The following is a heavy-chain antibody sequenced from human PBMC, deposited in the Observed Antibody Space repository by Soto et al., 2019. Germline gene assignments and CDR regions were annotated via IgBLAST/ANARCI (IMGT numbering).Heavy chain of an antibody. Sequence: QITLKESGPTLVKPTQTLTLTCTFSGFSLSTSGVGVGWIRQPPGKALEWLALLYWDDDKSYSPSLKSRLTIHKDTPKNQVVLTMTNMAPVDTATYYCAHRRGSGYLYYFDYWGQGTLVTVSS. CDR2: LYWDDDK. D-gene: IGHD5-12*01. CDR1: GFSLSTSGVG. CDR3: AHRRGSGYLYYFDY. V-gene: IGHV2-5*02. J-gene: IGHJ4*02.